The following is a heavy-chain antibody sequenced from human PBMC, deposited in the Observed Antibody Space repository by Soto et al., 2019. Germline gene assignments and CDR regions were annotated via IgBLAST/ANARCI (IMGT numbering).Heavy chain of an antibody. CDR1: GFTFSSYA. CDR3: AKRLGIAAAVSSGLDY. Sequence: TGGSLRLSCAASGFTFSSYAMSWVRQAPGKGLEWVSAISGSGGSTYYADSVKGRFTISRDNSKNTLYLQMNSLRAEDTAVYYCAKRLGIAAAVSSGLDYWGQGTLVTVSS. J-gene: IGHJ4*02. D-gene: IGHD6-13*01. V-gene: IGHV3-23*01. CDR2: ISGSGGST.